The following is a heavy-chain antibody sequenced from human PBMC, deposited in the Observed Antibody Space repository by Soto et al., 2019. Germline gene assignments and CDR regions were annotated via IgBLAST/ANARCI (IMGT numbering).Heavy chain of an antibody. CDR2: IIPILGIA. Sequence: QVQLVQSGAEVKKPGSSVKVSCKASGGTFSSYTISWVRQAPGQGLEWMGRIIPILGIANYAQKFQGRVTITADKSTSTAYMELSILRSEDTAVYYCGRWTEEYCSGGSCYGLIFDAFDIWGQWTMVTVSS. CDR3: GRWTEEYCSGGSCYGLIFDAFDI. J-gene: IGHJ3*02. CDR1: GGTFSSYT. V-gene: IGHV1-69*02. D-gene: IGHD2-15*01.